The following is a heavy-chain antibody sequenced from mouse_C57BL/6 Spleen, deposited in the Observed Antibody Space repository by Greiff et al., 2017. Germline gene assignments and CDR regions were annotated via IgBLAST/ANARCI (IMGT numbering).Heavy chain of an antibody. D-gene: IGHD1-1*01. Sequence: EVQLHQSGPELVKPGASVKISCKASGYTFTDYYMNWVKQSHGKSLEWIGDINPNNGGTSYNQKFKGKATLTVDKSSSTAYMELRSLTSEDSAVYYCARSRYYGSNDYCGQGTTLTVSS. CDR1: GYTFTDYY. CDR2: INPNNGGT. CDR3: ARSRYYGSNDY. V-gene: IGHV1-26*01. J-gene: IGHJ2*01.